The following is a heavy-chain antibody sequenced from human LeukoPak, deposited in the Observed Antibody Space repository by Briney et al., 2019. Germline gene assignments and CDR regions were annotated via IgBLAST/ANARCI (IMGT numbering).Heavy chain of an antibody. D-gene: IGHD3-22*01. CDR1: GFTFSSYS. CDR2: ISSSSSYI. J-gene: IGHJ4*02. CDR3: ARGVRGYYFDY. V-gene: IGHV3-21*01. Sequence: GGSLRLSCAASGFTFSSYSMNWVRQAPGKGLEWVSSISSSSSYIYYADSVKGRFTISRDNAKNSLYLQMNSLRAEAAAVYYCARGVRGYYFDYWGQGTLVTVSS.